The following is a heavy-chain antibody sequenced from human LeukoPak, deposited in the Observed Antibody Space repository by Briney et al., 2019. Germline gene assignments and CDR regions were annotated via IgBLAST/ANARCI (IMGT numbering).Heavy chain of an antibody. CDR3: AKDYGSGSYSSLDDAFDI. CDR2: ISSSSSYI. D-gene: IGHD3-10*01. J-gene: IGHJ3*02. Sequence: GGSLSLTCAASGFTFSTYSMNWVRQAPGKGLEWVSSISSSSSYIYYADSVKGRFTISRDNSKNTLYLQMNSLRAEDTAVYYCAKDYGSGSYSSLDDAFDIWGQGTMVTVSS. CDR1: GFTFSTYS. V-gene: IGHV3-21*04.